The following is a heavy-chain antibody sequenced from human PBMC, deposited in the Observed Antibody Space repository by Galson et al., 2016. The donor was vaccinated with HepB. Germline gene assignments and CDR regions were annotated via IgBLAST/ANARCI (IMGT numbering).Heavy chain of an antibody. D-gene: IGHD2-21*01. CDR1: GYKFSDYW. Sequence: QSGAEVKKPGESLKISCQASGYKFSDYWIAWVRQMPGKGLEWMGIIYPADSDTRYSPSFQGQVTMSADKSISTAYLQWSSLKASESAMYYCARRTSDGRIYGGYCWHLHLWGRGTVVTVSS. CDR2: IYPADSDT. CDR3: ARRTSDGRIYGGYCWHLHL. V-gene: IGHV5-51*01. J-gene: IGHJ2*01.